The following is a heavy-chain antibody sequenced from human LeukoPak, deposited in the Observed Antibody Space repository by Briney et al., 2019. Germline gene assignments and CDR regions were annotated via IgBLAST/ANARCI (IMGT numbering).Heavy chain of an antibody. CDR2: ISNSGGST. CDR3: AKVLALYGDYDY. V-gene: IGHV3-23*01. Sequence: GGSLRLSCAASGFTFSSYAMSWVRQAPGKGLEWVSAISNSGGSTYYADSVKGRFTISRDNSKNTLYLQMNSLRVEDTAVYYCAKVLALYGDYDYWGQGTLVTVSS. CDR1: GFTFSSYA. J-gene: IGHJ4*02. D-gene: IGHD4-17*01.